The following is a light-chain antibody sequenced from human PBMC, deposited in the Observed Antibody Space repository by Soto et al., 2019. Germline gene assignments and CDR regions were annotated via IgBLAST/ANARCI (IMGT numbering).Light chain of an antibody. CDR2: EDN. Sequence: NFMLTQPDSVSESPGKTVSVSCTRSSGSLASNYVQWYQQRPGSAPTTVIYEDNQRPSGVPDRFSGSIDSSSNSASLTTSGLKTEAEAHYYCHSYDSSPPAVFAGGPQLTVL. CDR1: SGSLASNY. J-gene: IGLJ7*01. CDR3: HSYDSSPPAV. V-gene: IGLV6-57*04.